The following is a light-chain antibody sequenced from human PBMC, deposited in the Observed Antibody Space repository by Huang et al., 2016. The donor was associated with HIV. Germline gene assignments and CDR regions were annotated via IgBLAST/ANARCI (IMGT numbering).Light chain of an antibody. CDR2: GAS. CDR3: QQYDNWPLT. V-gene: IGKV3-15*01. J-gene: IGKJ5*01. CDR1: HRVSSD. Sequence: HCSSTRAGDPRERDTRAYRASHRVSSDLAWYQQKPGQSPRLRIHGASTRATGMPARFSGSGSGTEFTLAISSLQSEDSGVYFCQQYDNWPLTFGQGTRLEIK.